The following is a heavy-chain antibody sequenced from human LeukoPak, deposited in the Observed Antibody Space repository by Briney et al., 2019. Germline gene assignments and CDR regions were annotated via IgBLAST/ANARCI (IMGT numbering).Heavy chain of an antibody. D-gene: IGHD3-22*01. Sequence: GGSLRLSCAASGFSFSSSGMNWVRQAPGKGLQWISYIDTSSSTKNYADSVKGRFTISRDNSKNTLYLQMNSLRAEDTAVYYCAGTMIVVVVNAFDIWGQGTMVTVSS. CDR1: GFSFSSSG. V-gene: IGHV3-48*01. J-gene: IGHJ3*02. CDR3: AGTMIVVVVNAFDI. CDR2: IDTSSSTK.